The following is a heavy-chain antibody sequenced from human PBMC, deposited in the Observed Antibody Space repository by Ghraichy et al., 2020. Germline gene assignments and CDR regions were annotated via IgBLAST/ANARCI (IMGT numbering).Heavy chain of an antibody. D-gene: IGHD5-18*01. CDR3: ARHEATAMLLYYSTMDV. CDR2: IYYSGIT. CDR1: GGSIRSYSFY. J-gene: IGHJ6*02. Sequence: LSLTCTVSGGSIRSYSFYWGWVRQTPGKGLEWIGSIYYSGITHYNPSRESRVTMSVDTSKNHFSLNLTSVTVADTAVYYCARHEATAMLLYYSTMDVWGRGATVTVSS. V-gene: IGHV4-39*01.